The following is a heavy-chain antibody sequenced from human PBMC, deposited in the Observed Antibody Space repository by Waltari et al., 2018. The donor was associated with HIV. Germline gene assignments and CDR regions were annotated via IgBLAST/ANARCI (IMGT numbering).Heavy chain of an antibody. V-gene: IGHV1-8*01. CDR3: ARQGAGDYGDYLFDY. CDR2: LKPKTVNP. CDR1: GYPFSDND. J-gene: IGHJ4*02. D-gene: IGHD4-17*01. Sequence: QVQLVQSGTEVKEPGASLKVSCKASGYPFSDNDINWVRQAPGQGLEWMGWLKPKTVNPGFAQTLQGRVILTRDASMNTAYMELNNLTSGDTAVYYCARQGAGDYGDYLFDYWGQGTLLTVSS.